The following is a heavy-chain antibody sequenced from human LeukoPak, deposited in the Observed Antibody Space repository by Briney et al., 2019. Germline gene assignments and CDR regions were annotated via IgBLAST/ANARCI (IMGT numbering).Heavy chain of an antibody. J-gene: IGHJ4*02. CDR3: ASEGRPV. Sequence: PGGSLRLSCAASGFTFNSYATHWVRQAPGKGLEWVAVISYDGSNKYYADSVKGRFTISRDNSKNTLYMQMNSLRVEDTAVYYCASEGRPVWGQGTLVTVSS. V-gene: IGHV3-30-3*01. CDR1: GFTFNSYA. CDR2: ISYDGSNK.